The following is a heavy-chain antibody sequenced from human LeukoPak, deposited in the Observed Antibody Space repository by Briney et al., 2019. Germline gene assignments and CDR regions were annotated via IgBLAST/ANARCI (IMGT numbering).Heavy chain of an antibody. D-gene: IGHD1-26*01. V-gene: IGHV3-7*01. J-gene: IGHJ4*02. CDR3: ARLYSGSYSFDY. Sequence: GGSLRLSCAASGFIFSNSWMSWVRQTPGKELEWVANIRQDGIETDYMDSVKGRFIISRDNARNSLYLQMNSLRAEDTAVYYCARLYSGSYSFDYWGLGTLVTVPS. CDR1: GFIFSNSW. CDR2: IRQDGIET.